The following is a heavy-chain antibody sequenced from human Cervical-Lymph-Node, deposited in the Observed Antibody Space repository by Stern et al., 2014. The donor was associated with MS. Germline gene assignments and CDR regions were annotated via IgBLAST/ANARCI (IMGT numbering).Heavy chain of an antibody. V-gene: IGHV1-69*06. Sequence: VQLVESGSGVMKPGTSVRVSCAASGCTFSSYAFSWVRQAHGQGLELMEGIVAIFGTATYAPKFQNRVTIIADKSTITVYMELSSLKSEDTAVYYCARVGDYMWDYWGQGTLVTVSS. J-gene: IGHJ4*02. CDR1: GCTFSSYA. CDR3: ARVGDYMWDY. D-gene: IGHD4-17*01. CDR2: IVAIFGTA.